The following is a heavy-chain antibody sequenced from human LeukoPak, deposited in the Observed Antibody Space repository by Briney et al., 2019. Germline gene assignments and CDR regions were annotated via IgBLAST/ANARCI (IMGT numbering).Heavy chain of an antibody. D-gene: IGHD1-26*01. Sequence: GGSLRLSCAASGFIVSSNYMSWVRQAPGKGLEWVSVIYSSGRTYYADSVKGRFTISRDDSKNTLFLQMNSLRADDTAVYYCARGPSGTYWDHWGQGTLVTVSS. CDR1: GFIVSSNY. V-gene: IGHV3-53*01. CDR3: ARGPSGTYWDH. J-gene: IGHJ4*02. CDR2: IYSSGRT.